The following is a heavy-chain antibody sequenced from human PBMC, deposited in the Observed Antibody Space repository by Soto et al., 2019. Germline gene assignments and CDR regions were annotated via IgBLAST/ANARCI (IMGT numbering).Heavy chain of an antibody. CDR3: ARVVNWAYYFDY. J-gene: IGHJ4*02. D-gene: IGHD1-1*01. CDR1: GDSVNSGSYY. CDR2: VFYSGST. Sequence: SETLSLTCTVSGDSVNSGSYYWNWIRRPPGKGLEWIGYVFYSGSTNYNPSLKSRVTISLDTSKNQFSLKLTSVTAADTAVYYCARVVNWAYYFDYWGQGTLVTVSS. V-gene: IGHV4-61*01.